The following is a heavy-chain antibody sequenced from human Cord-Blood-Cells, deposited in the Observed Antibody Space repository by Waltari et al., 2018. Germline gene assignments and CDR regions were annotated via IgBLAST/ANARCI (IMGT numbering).Heavy chain of an antibody. CDR1: GGSISSSSYY. D-gene: IGHD1-26*01. CDR3: ARHRASIVGATWWFDP. V-gene: IGHV4-39*01. CDR2: IYYSGST. J-gene: IGHJ5*02. Sequence: QLQLQESGPGLVKPSETLSLTCTVSGGSISSSSYYWGWIRQPPGKGLEWIGSIYYSGSTYHNPSLKSRVTISVDTSKNQFSLRLSSVTAADTAVYYCARHRASIVGATWWFDPWGQGTLVTVSS.